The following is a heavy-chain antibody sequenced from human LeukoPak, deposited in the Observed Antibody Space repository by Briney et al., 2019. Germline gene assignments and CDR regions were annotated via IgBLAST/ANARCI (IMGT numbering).Heavy chain of an antibody. V-gene: IGHV3-23*01. Sequence: GGSLRLSCVASGFSFSRHAMSWVRQAPGKGLQWVSFISASSGHTYYADSVRGRFTISRDNSKNTLYLQMNSLRVEDTAVYSCARESFGDYYFDYWGQGTLVTVSS. J-gene: IGHJ4*02. CDR3: ARESFGDYYFDY. D-gene: IGHD4-17*01. CDR1: GFSFSRHA. CDR2: ISASSGHT.